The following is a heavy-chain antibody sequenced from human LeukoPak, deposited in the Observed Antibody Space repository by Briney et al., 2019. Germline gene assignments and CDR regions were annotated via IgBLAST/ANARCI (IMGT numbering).Heavy chain of an antibody. Sequence: PSETLSLTCTVSGGSISSYYWSWIRQPPGKGLEWIGNIYYSGSTNYNPSLKSRVTISVDTSKNQFPLKLSSVTAADTAVYYCTRGSIAYYYMDVWGKGTTVTISS. CDR3: TRGSIAYYYMDV. CDR2: IYYSGST. V-gene: IGHV4-59*01. D-gene: IGHD3-22*01. J-gene: IGHJ6*03. CDR1: GGSISSYY.